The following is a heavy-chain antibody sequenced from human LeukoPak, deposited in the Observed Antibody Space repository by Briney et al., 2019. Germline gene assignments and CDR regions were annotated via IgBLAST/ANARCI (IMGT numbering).Heavy chain of an antibody. D-gene: IGHD2-2*01. Sequence: PSETLSRNCTVSGCTISSYYWSWIPQPAGQGLEWIGRIYTSGSTNYNPSLKSRVTMSVDTSKNQFSLKLSSVTAADTAVYYCAGSTRDWFDPWGQGTLVTVSS. V-gene: IGHV4-4*07. CDR1: GCTISSYY. J-gene: IGHJ5*02. CDR2: IYTSGST. CDR3: AGSTRDWFDP.